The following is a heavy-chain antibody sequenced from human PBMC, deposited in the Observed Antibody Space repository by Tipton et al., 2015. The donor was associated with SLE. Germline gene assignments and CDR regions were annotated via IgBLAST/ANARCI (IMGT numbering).Heavy chain of an antibody. CDR2: ISYDGSDK. CDR3: ATRDGGF. J-gene: IGHJ4*02. Sequence: QLVQSGGGVVKPGRSLRLSCAASGFTFSNYAMHWVRQAPGKGLEWVTIISYDGSDKYYTDSLKGRFTISRDNSKNTLYLQMNSLRAEDTAVYYCATRDGGFWGQGTLVTVSS. D-gene: IGHD5-24*01. V-gene: IGHV3-30*03. CDR1: GFTFSNYA.